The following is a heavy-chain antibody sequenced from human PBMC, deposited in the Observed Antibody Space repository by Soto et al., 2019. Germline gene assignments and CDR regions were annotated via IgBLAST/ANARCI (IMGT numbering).Heavy chain of an antibody. CDR2: ISGSDGKT. CDR1: GFSFGSYA. Sequence: WSLRLSCAASGFSFGSYALSWVRQAPGKGLEWVSTISGSDGKTFYADSVKGRFSISRDTSQNTLYLQMNSLRADDTAIYYCARWRYLDYWGQGTRVTVSS. CDR3: ARWRYLDY. V-gene: IGHV3-23*01. D-gene: IGHD2-15*01. J-gene: IGHJ4*02.